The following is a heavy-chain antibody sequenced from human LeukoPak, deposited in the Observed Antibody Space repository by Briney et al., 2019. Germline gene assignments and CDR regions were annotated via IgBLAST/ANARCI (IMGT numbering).Heavy chain of an antibody. V-gene: IGHV5-51*01. CDR3: ARQTGDKGIDY. D-gene: IGHD7-27*01. CDR2: INPGDSGT. CDR1: GYSFNNYW. Sequence: GESLETAFKGFGYSFNNYWIGWVRPMPGKGLEWMGIINPGDSGTRYSPSFQGQVTISADKSINTAYLQWSSLRASDTAIYYCARQTGDKGIDYWGQGTLVTVSS. J-gene: IGHJ4*02.